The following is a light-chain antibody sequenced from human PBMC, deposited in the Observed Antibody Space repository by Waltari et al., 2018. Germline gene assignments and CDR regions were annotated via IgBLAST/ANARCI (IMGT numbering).Light chain of an antibody. J-gene: IGKJ1*01. V-gene: IGKV3-20*01. CDR2: DAS. Sequence: EIVLTQSPGILSLSPGERATLSCRASQSVGKYLVWYQQKPGQAPRLLIYDASIRATGIPDRFSGSVSGTDFSLTISRLEPEDSAVYYCQKYVNLPATFGQGTKVEI. CDR1: QSVGKY. CDR3: QKYVNLPAT.